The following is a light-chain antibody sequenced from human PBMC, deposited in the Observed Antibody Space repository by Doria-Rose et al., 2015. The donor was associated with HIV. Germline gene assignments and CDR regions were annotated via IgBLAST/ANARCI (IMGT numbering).Light chain of an antibody. J-gene: IGKJ1*01. CDR3: HQYGTSWT. V-gene: IGKV3-20*01. CDR2: DGS. CDR1: QSFSSTY. Sequence: TQSPGTLSLSPGERATLSCRASQSFSSTYLAWYQQKPGQAPSLLIYDGSTRATGIPDRFSASGSGTDFTLTINRLEPEDFALYYCHQYGTSWTFGQGTNVEL.